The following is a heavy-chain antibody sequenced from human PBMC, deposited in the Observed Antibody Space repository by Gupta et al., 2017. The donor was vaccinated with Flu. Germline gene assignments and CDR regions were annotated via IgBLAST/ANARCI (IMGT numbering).Heavy chain of an antibody. CDR3: AKNGGVVMGYGNSYMDV. J-gene: IGHJ6*04. Sequence: GLVPPGQSLRISCAASGFTFGQFAMSWVRQAPGTGLEWVSAISGRGRDTYFADSVKGRFSMCRAEASNRVYLEMNNLRADETAVYYWAKNGGVVMGYGNSYMDVWGKGTTVTVSS. CDR2: ISGRGRDT. D-gene: IGHD4-17*01. CDR1: GFTFGQFA. V-gene: IGHV3-23*01.